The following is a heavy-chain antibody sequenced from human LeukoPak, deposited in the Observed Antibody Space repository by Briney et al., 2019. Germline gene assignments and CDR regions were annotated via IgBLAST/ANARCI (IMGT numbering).Heavy chain of an antibody. CDR3: ARDRVYDILTDYYYYMDV. D-gene: IGHD3-9*01. CDR1: GGTFSSYA. CDR2: IIPIFGTV. Sequence: SVKVSCKASGGTFSSYAINWVRQAPGQGLEWMGGIIPIFGTVNYAQKFQGRVTITADKSTSTAYMELSSLRSEDTAVYYCARDRVYDILTDYYYYMDVWGKGTTVTVSS. J-gene: IGHJ6*03. V-gene: IGHV1-69*06.